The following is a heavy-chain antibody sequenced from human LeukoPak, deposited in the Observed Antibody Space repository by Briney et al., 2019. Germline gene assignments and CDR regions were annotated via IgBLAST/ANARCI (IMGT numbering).Heavy chain of an antibody. CDR1: GGSISSGGYY. Sequence: KTSETLSLTCTVSGGSISSGGYYWSWIRQPAGKGLEWIGRIYTSGSTNYNPSLKSRVTMSVDTSKNQFSLKLSSVTAADTAVYYCARDDSIYYYGSGSYEYYMDVWGKGTTVTISS. J-gene: IGHJ6*03. V-gene: IGHV4-61*02. CDR3: ARDDSIYYYGSGSYEYYMDV. CDR2: IYTSGST. D-gene: IGHD3-10*01.